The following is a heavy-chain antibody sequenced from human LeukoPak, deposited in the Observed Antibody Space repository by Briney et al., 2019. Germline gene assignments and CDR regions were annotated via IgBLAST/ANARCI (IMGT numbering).Heavy chain of an antibody. J-gene: IGHJ5*02. CDR2: ISAYNGNT. Sequence: ASVKVSCKASGYIFTSYGISWVRQAPGQGLEWMGWISAYNGNTNYAQKLQGRVTMTTDTSTSTAYMELRSLRSDDTAVYYCARAQYYYDSSAPWGQGTLVTGSS. CDR1: GYIFTSYG. CDR3: ARAQYYYDSSAP. D-gene: IGHD3-22*01. V-gene: IGHV1-18*01.